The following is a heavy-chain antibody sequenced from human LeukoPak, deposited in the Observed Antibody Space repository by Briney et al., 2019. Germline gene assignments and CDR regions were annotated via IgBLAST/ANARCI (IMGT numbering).Heavy chain of an antibody. CDR3: VNPGWYYDSSGYSYYYGMDV. CDR2: ITSNGDIT. V-gene: IGHV3-64D*06. D-gene: IGHD3-22*01. J-gene: IGHJ6*02. Sequence: AGGSLRLSCSASGFTFSTYAMHWVRQAPGKALEYVSAITSNGDITYYADSVKGRFTISRDNAKNTLYLQMSSLRPDDTAVYYCVNPGWYYDSSGYSYYYGMDVWGQGTTVTVSS. CDR1: GFTFSTYA.